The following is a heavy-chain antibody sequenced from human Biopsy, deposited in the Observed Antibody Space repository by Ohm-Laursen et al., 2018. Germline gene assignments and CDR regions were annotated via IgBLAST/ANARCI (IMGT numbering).Heavy chain of an antibody. CDR1: GFPFSNYA. CDR2: IFYDGSNT. Sequence: SLRLSCSASGFPFSNYAMTWVRQAPGKGLEWVAFIFYDGSNTYYADSVKGRFTISRDNSRDTLYLQMNSLRAEDTAMYYCARPTNARAGGAPFDIWGQGTMVTVSS. CDR3: ARPTNARAGGAPFDI. D-gene: IGHD1-1*01. V-gene: IGHV3-33*08. J-gene: IGHJ3*02.